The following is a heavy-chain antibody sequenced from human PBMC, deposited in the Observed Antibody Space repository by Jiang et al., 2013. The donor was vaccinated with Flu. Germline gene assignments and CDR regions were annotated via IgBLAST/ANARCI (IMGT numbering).Heavy chain of an antibody. Sequence: VQLLESGGGLVQPGGSLRLSCAASGFTFGAYAMSWVRQGPGTGLEWVASISGSGTTTFYTDSVKGRLTISRDNSKNTLSLQMSSLRAEDTAVYYCAKGPIEAHPYYFEYWGQGTLVTVSS. J-gene: IGHJ4*02. D-gene: IGHD2/OR15-2a*01. CDR2: ISGSGTTT. CDR3: AKGPIEAHPYYFEY. V-gene: IGHV3-23*01. CDR1: GFTFGAYA.